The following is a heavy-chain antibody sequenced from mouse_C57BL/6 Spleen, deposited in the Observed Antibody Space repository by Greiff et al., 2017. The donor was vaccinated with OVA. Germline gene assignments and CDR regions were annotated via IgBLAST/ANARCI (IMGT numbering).Heavy chain of an antibody. CDR1: GYTFTSYW. D-gene: IGHD2-5*01. V-gene: IGHV1-50*01. CDR2: IDPSDSYT. CDR3: ARDSNYGFDY. J-gene: IGHJ2*01. Sequence: VQLQQPGAELVKPGASVKLSCKASGYTFTSYWMQWVKQRPGQGLEWIGEIDPSDSYTNYNQKFKGKATLTVDTSSSTAYMQLSSLTSEDSAVYYCARDSNYGFDYWGQGTTLTVSS.